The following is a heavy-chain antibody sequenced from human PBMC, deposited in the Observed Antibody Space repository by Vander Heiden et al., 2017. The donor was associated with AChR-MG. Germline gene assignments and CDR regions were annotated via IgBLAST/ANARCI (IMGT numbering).Heavy chain of an antibody. Sequence: QMQLVQSGPEVKKPGTSVKVSCKASGFTFTSSAVQWVRQARGQRLEWIGWIVVGSGNTNYAQKFQERVTITRDMSTSTAYMELSSLRSEDTAVYYCAARNGYYYGMDVWGQGTTVTVSS. J-gene: IGHJ6*02. D-gene: IGHD1-1*01. CDR2: IVVGSGNT. V-gene: IGHV1-58*01. CDR3: AARNGYYYGMDV. CDR1: GFTFTSSA.